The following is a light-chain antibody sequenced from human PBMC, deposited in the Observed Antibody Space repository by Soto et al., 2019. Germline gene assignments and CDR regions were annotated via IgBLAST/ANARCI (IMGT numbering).Light chain of an antibody. Sequence: IQMTQSTSTLSASVGDRVTITCRASQNINTWLAWYQQKPGKAHRLLIYRASSLENGVPSRFGGRGSGTQFIFTFSSLQPDDSATYSCQQYSSDSTFGQGTKVEIK. CDR1: QNINTW. CDR2: RAS. CDR3: QQYSSDST. V-gene: IGKV1-5*03. J-gene: IGKJ1*01.